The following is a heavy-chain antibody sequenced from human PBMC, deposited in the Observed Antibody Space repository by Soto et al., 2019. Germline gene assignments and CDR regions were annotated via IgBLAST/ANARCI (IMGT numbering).Heavy chain of an antibody. J-gene: IGHJ4*02. CDR1: GFTFSDYY. CDR3: AKMSSENYYDPVFS. V-gene: IGHV3-11*01. D-gene: IGHD3-22*01. Sequence: QVQLVESGGGLVETSGSLRIACVASGFTFSDYYMSWVRQAPGKGLGWVSYISSSGNTIYYADSVKGHFTISRDNAKNSVYLQMNSLRAEDSALYFCAKMSSENYYDPVFSWGQGTLVTVSS. CDR2: ISSSGNTI.